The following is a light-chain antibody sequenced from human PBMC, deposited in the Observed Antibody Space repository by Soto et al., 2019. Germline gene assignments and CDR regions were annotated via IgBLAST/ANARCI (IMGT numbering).Light chain of an antibody. CDR2: DAS. CDR1: QSVDSY. V-gene: IGKV3-11*01. J-gene: IGKJ4*01. Sequence: EIVLTQSPATLSLSPGERATLSCRASQSVDSYLAWYQQKPGQAPRLLIYDASNRAAGIPGRFSGSGSGTDVTLTISSLEPEDFAVYYCQQRSNWPLTFGGGTKVDIK. CDR3: QQRSNWPLT.